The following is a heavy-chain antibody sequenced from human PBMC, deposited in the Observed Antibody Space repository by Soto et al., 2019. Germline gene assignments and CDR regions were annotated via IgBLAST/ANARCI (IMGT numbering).Heavy chain of an antibody. V-gene: IGHV4-59*01. Sequence: PSETLSLTCTVSGGSISNYYWTWVRQPPGKGLEWIGYVYYSGSTNYNPSLESRVTISIDASKNQFSLKMKSVTAADTAVYYCVRDYLFTGFGPWGQGALVTVSS. CDR1: GGSISNYY. J-gene: IGHJ5*02. CDR2: VYYSGST. D-gene: IGHD1-1*01. CDR3: VRDYLFTGFGP.